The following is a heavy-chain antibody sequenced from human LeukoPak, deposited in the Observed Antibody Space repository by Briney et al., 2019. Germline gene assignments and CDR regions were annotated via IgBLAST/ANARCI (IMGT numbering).Heavy chain of an antibody. J-gene: IGHJ4*02. CDR1: GFTFSSYA. CDR2: ISGSGGST. D-gene: IGHD6-13*01. V-gene: IGHV3-23*01. Sequence: QAGGSLRLSCAASGFTFSSYAMSWVRQAPGKGLEWVSAISGSGGSTYYADSVKGRFTISRDNSKNTLYLQMNSLGVEDTAVYYCAKNAVGGSSWSHYDNWGQGTLVTVSS. CDR3: AKNAVGGSSWSHYDN.